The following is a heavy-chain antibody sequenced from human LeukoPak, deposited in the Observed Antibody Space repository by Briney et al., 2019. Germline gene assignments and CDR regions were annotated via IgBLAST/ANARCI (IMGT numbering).Heavy chain of an antibody. J-gene: IGHJ4*02. V-gene: IGHV3-73*01. CDR1: GFTFGGSA. CDR2: IRSKANSYAT. CDR3: AKGSTWIKYYFDY. Sequence: GGSLRLPCAASGFTFGGSAMHWVRQASGKGLEWVGRIRSKANSYATAYAASVKGRFTISRDDSKNTAYLQMNSLKTEDTAVYYCAKGSTWIKYYFDYWGQGTLVTVSS. D-gene: IGHD3-10*01.